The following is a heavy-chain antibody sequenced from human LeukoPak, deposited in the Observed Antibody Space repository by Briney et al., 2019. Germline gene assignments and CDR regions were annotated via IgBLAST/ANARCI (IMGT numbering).Heavy chain of an antibody. J-gene: IGHJ4*02. CDR3: ARVRQQWPSRYYFDY. Sequence: WASVKVSCKASGYTFTSYDFNWVRQATGQRPEWMGWMSPNSGDTGYAQKFQDRVTMTRNTSISTAYMELSSLRSEDTAVYYCARVRQQWPSRYYFDYWGQGTLVTVSS. V-gene: IGHV1-8*01. CDR1: GYTFTSYD. CDR2: MSPNSGDT. D-gene: IGHD6-19*01.